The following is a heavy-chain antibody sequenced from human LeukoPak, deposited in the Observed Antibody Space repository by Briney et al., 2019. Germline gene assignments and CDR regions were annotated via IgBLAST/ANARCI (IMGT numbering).Heavy chain of an antibody. Sequence: GESLKISCKGSGYSFTRYWISWVRQMPGKGLEWMGRIDPGDSYTNYSPSFQGHVTISADKSISTAYQQWSSLKASDTAMYYCARHYSSGSDFDYWGQGTLVTVSS. CDR2: IDPGDSYT. V-gene: IGHV5-10-1*01. CDR1: GYSFTRYW. J-gene: IGHJ4*02. D-gene: IGHD6-19*01. CDR3: ARHYSSGSDFDY.